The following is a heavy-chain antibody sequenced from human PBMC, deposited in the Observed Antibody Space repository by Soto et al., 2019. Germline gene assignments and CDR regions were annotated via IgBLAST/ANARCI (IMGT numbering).Heavy chain of an antibody. Sequence: GGSLRLSCAASGFTFSSYGMHWVRQAPGKGLEWVAVIWYDGSNKYYADSVKGRFTISRDNSKNTLYLQMNSLRAEDTAVYYCARDQDYGDYNSYDPWGQGTLVTVSS. J-gene: IGHJ5*02. CDR1: GFTFSSYG. CDR2: IWYDGSNK. V-gene: IGHV3-33*01. CDR3: ARDQDYGDYNSYDP. D-gene: IGHD4-17*01.